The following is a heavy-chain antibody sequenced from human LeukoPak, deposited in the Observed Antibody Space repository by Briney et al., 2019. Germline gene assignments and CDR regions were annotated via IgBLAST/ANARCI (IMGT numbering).Heavy chain of an antibody. Sequence: ASVKVSCKASGGTFSSYAISWVRQAPGQGLEWMGGIIPIFGTANYAQKFQGRVTITADESTSTAYMELSSLRSEDTAVYYCARDQTGTNNWFDPWGQGTLVTVSS. V-gene: IGHV1-69*13. J-gene: IGHJ5*02. CDR1: GGTFSSYA. CDR2: IIPIFGTA. D-gene: IGHD1/OR15-1a*01. CDR3: ARDQTGTNNWFDP.